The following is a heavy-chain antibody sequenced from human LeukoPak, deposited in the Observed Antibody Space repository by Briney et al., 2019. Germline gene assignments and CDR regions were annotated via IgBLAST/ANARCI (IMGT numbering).Heavy chain of an antibody. CDR1: GYTFKNYD. CDR2: TNPNSGNT. V-gene: IGHV1-8*02. CDR3: ARATPGGLHGYSFDY. J-gene: IGHJ4*02. D-gene: IGHD5-24*01. Sequence: GASVKVSCKASGYTFKNYDINWVRQATGQGLEWMGWTNPNSGNTGFAQKFQDRVSMTRDTSINTAYMELTSLRFGDTAVYYCARATPGGLHGYSFDYWGQGTVVTVYS.